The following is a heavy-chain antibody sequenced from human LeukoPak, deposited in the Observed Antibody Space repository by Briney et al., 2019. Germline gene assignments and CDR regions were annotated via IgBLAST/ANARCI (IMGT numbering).Heavy chain of an antibody. J-gene: IGHJ3*02. V-gene: IGHV4-38-2*02. CDR3: ARGYSSGRYELDAFDI. Sequence: SETLSLTCTVSGYSISSGYYWGWIRQPPGKGLEWIGSIYHSGSTYYNPSLKSRVTISVDTSKNQFSLKLSSVTPADTAVYYCARGYSSGRYELDAFDIWGQGTMVTVSS. CDR1: GYSISSGYY. D-gene: IGHD6-19*01. CDR2: IYHSGST.